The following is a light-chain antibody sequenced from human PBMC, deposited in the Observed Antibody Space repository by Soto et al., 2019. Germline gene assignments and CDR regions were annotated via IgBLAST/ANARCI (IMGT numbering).Light chain of an antibody. V-gene: IGKV3-15*01. CDR1: RGISSN. J-gene: IGKJ1*01. Sequence: IVMTQSPATLSVSPGEGATLSCRASRGISSNLAWYQQKPGQAPRLLIYDASTRATGIPARFGGSGSGTEFTLTISSLQSEDFAVYYCHQYNNWPPWTFGQGTKVDIK. CDR3: HQYNNWPPWT. CDR2: DAS.